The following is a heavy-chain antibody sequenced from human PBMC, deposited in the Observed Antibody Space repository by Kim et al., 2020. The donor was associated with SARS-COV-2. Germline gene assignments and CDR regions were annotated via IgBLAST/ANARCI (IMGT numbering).Heavy chain of an antibody. D-gene: IGHD3-22*01. CDR3: ERDRFLFDDDGYYATDY. CDR1: GFTLNRFW. V-gene: IGHV3-7*01. Sequence: GGSLRLSCAASGFTLNRFWMTWVRQAPGKGLEWLANIRQDGSDKDYVDFVRGRFTISRDNAKNLLFLEMTGLRAEDTAVYYCERDRFLFDDDGYYATDY. CDR2: IRQDGSDK. J-gene: IGHJ4*01.